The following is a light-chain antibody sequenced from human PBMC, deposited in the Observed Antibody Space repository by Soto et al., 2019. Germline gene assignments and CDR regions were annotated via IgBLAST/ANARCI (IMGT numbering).Light chain of an antibody. V-gene: IGKV3-20*01. CDR2: GAS. CDR1: QRVSSSY. CDR3: QQYGDSPGT. J-gene: IGKJ1*01. Sequence: VLRQSASPLFFPTLGSGTFTCMASQRVSSSYLAWYQQTPGQAPRLIMYGASSRATGIPDRFSGSGSGTDFTLTISRLEPEDFAVYYCQQYGDSPGTFGQGTKVDIK.